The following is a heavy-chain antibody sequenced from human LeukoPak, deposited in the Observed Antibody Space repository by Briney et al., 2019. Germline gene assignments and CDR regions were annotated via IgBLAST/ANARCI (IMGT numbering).Heavy chain of an antibody. J-gene: IGHJ6*03. Sequence: PSETLSLTCTVSGGSISSSSYSWGWIRQPPGKGLEWIGSIYYSGSTNYNPSLKSRVTISVDTSKNQFSLKLSSVTAADTAVYYCARVNSGYDWGSGNSYYYYMDVWGKGTTVTISS. D-gene: IGHD5-12*01. CDR1: GGSISSSSYS. CDR3: ARVNSGYDWGSGNSYYYYMDV. V-gene: IGHV4-39*07. CDR2: IYYSGST.